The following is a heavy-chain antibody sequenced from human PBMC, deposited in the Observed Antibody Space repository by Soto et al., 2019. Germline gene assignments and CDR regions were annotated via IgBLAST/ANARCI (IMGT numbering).Heavy chain of an antibody. CDR2: IYYSGST. V-gene: IGHV4-59*01. D-gene: IGHD2-15*01. CDR3: ARDRYCSGGSCYSYYYYGMDV. CDR1: GGSISSYY. J-gene: IGHJ6*02. Sequence: SETLSLTCTVSGGSISSYYWSWIRQPPGKGLEWIGYIYYSGSTNYNPSLKSRVTISVDTSKNQFSLKLSSVTAADTAVYYCARDRYCSGGSCYSYYYYGMDVWGQGTTVTVSS.